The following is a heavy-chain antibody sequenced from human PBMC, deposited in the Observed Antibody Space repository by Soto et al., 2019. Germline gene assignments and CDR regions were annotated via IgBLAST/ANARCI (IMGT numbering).Heavy chain of an antibody. CDR1: GFRFSDYA. CDR2: ITVGGSST. J-gene: IGHJ4*02. D-gene: IGHD6-19*01. Sequence: PGGSLRLSCAASGFRFSDYAVSWVRQAPGKGLEWVSGITVGGSSTFYADSVKGRFTISTDNSKNTLYLQMNSLRAEDTAVYYCARDDVSAVAGSYFDYWGQGTLVTVSS. V-gene: IGHV3-23*01. CDR3: ARDDVSAVAGSYFDY.